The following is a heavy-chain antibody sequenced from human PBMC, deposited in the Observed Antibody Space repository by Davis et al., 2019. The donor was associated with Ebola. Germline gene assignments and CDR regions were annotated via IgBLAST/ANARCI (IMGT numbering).Heavy chain of an antibody. D-gene: IGHD7-27*01. V-gene: IGHV5-51*01. CDR2: IYTGDSDT. J-gene: IGHJ3*02. CDR3: ASLRRTITGMDDGFDI. Sequence: KVSCKDSGNSFTSHWIGWVRQMSGKGLEWMGIIYTGDSDTRYSPSFRGQVTISADKSSKTAFLQWSSLKASDTAMYYCASLRRTITGMDDGFDIWGQGTMVTVSS. CDR1: GNSFTSHW.